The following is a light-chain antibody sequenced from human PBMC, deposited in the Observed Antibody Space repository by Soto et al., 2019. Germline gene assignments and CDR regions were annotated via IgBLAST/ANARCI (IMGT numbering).Light chain of an antibody. J-gene: IGLJ3*02. Sequence: QSALTQPASVSGSPGQSITISCTGTSSDVGSYNFVSWYQQHPGKAPKLMIYEGSERPSGVSNRFSGSKSGNTASLTISGFQAEDEADYYCCSYAGSSTWVFGGGTKLTVL. V-gene: IGLV2-23*01. CDR2: EGS. CDR1: SSDVGSYNF. CDR3: CSYAGSSTWV.